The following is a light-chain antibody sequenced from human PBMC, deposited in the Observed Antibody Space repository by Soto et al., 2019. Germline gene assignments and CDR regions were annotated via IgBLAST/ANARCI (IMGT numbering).Light chain of an antibody. CDR1: QVIGND. V-gene: IGKV1-6*01. CDR3: QQYNSYTWT. J-gene: IGKJ1*01. Sequence: AIQMTQSPSSLSASVGDRVPISCRASQVIGNDLAWYQQKPGKAPRLLIFAASNLQSGVPSRFSGSGSGTDFTLTISRLQPEDFATYYCQQYNSYTWTFGQGTKVDIK. CDR2: AAS.